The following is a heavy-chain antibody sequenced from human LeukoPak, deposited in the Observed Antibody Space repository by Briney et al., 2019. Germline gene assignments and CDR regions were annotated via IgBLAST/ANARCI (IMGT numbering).Heavy chain of an antibody. CDR2: IHHSGNT. D-gene: IGHD3-10*01. Sequence: SETLSLTCAVYGVSFSGYYWSWIRQPPGKGLEWIGEIHHSGNTNYNPSLKSRVTTSVDTSKNQFSLNLTSVTAADTAVYYCARGLSVVDRESPQIGRYYYNYMDIWGKGTTVTVSS. J-gene: IGHJ6*03. V-gene: IGHV4-34*01. CDR3: ARGLSVVDRESPQIGRYYYNYMDI. CDR1: GVSFSGYY.